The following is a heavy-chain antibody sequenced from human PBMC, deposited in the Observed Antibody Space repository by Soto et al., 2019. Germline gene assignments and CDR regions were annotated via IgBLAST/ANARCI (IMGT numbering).Heavy chain of an antibody. J-gene: IGHJ6*02. Sequence: QAQLVESGGGEVQPGRSLRLSCAASGFTFKSYGMHWVRQAPGKGLEWVAVISYDGSNKYYAESVKGRFIISRDKSENTLYLQMNSLRAEDTALYYCAKDLGSGKPYYYYAMDVWGQGTTVTVSS. CDR2: ISYDGSNK. V-gene: IGHV3-30*18. CDR3: AKDLGSGKPYYYYAMDV. CDR1: GFTFKSYG. D-gene: IGHD3-10*01.